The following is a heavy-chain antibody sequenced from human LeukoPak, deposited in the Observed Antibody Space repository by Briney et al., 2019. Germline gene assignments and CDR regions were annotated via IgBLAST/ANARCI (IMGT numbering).Heavy chain of an antibody. CDR2: IYYSGST. D-gene: IGHD5-18*01. J-gene: IGHJ4*02. Sequence: SETLSLTCTVSGGSISSGDYYWSRIRQPPGKGLEWIGYIYYSGSTYYNPSLKSRVTISVDTSKNQFSLKLSSVTAADTAVYYCARSAGYSYGYSFDYWGQGTLVTVSS. CDR3: ARSAGYSYGYSFDY. V-gene: IGHV4-30-4*01. CDR1: GGSISSGDYY.